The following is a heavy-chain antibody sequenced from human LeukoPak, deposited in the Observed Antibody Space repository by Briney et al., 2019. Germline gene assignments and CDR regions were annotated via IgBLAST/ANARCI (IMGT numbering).Heavy chain of an antibody. Sequence: GASVKVSCKASGYTFTGYAMNWVRQAPGQGLEWMGWINTNTGNPTYAQGFTGRFVFSLDTSVSTAYLQISSLKAEDTAVYYCARDPRYLGYDILTGHGGDYWGQGTLVTVSS. D-gene: IGHD3-9*01. CDR2: INTNTGNP. CDR1: GYTFTGYA. J-gene: IGHJ4*02. V-gene: IGHV7-4-1*02. CDR3: ARDPRYLGYDILTGHGGDY.